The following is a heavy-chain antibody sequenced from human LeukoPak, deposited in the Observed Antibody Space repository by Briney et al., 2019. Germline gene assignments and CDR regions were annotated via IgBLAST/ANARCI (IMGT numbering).Heavy chain of an antibody. CDR2: ISAYNGNT. Sequence: GASVKVSCEASGYTFTSYGISWVRQAPGQGLEWMGWISAYNGNTNYAQKLQGRVTMTTDTSTSTAYMELRSLRSDDTAVYYCARDRRLYYGSGSYDYWGQGTLVTVSS. V-gene: IGHV1-18*01. J-gene: IGHJ4*02. D-gene: IGHD3-10*01. CDR3: ARDRRLYYGSGSYDY. CDR1: GYTFTSYG.